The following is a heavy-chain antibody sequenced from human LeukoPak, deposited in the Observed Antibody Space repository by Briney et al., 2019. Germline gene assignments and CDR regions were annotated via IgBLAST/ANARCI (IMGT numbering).Heavy chain of an antibody. CDR3: ARGLSYDFWSAYYMDV. CDR1: GGSISSGSYY. CDR2: IYTSGST. J-gene: IGHJ6*03. D-gene: IGHD3-3*01. Sequence: SETLSLTCTVSGGSISSGSYYWSWIRQPAGKGLEWIGRIYTSGSTNYNPSLKSRVTISVDTSKNQFSLKLSSVTAADTAVYYCARGLSYDFWSAYYMDVWGTGTTVTVSS. V-gene: IGHV4-61*02.